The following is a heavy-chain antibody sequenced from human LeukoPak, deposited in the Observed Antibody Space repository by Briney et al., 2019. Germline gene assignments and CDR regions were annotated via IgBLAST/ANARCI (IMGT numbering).Heavy chain of an antibody. CDR2: ISDSGSLI. CDR3: ARDADGHLDQ. V-gene: IGHV3-69-1*02. J-gene: IGHJ4*02. D-gene: IGHD4-17*01. CDR1: GFTFSDFY. Sequence: GGSLRLSCAASGFTFSDFYMNWVRHSPGKGLEWIAFISDSGSLIHYADSVKGRFTISRDNAKNSLILQMDSLRVEDTAIYYCARDADGHLDQWGRGTLVTVSS.